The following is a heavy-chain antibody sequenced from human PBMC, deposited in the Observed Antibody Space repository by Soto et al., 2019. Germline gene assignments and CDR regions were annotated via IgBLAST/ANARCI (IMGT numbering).Heavy chain of an antibody. J-gene: IGHJ6*02. CDR2: IYSGGST. CDR1: GFTVSSNY. CDR3: ARGTTYYDIWTGYDSYYSYGMDV. D-gene: IGHD3-9*01. V-gene: IGHV3-53*04. Sequence: EVQLVESGGGLVQPGGSLRLSCAASGFTVSSNYMSWVRQAPGKGLEWVSVIYSGGSTYYADSVKGRFTISRHNSKNKLDLQMNCLRAEDTAVYYCARGTTYYDIWTGYDSYYSYGMDVWGQGTTVTVSS.